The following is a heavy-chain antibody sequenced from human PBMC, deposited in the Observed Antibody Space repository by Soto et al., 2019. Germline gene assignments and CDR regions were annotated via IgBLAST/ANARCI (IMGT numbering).Heavy chain of an antibody. D-gene: IGHD1-26*01. Sequence: QVQLQESGPGLVKPSEALSLTSTVSGGSITNYYCSWFRQPPGKGLEWIGYIQYSGYSAYNLSLKSRVTMSMDTSKTQFSLMLESVTATDTAVYYCARHGFGSLHGLVDVWGQGTTVIVSS. CDR3: ARHGFGSLHGLVDV. CDR2: IQYSGYS. CDR1: GGSITNYY. J-gene: IGHJ6*02. V-gene: IGHV4-59*08.